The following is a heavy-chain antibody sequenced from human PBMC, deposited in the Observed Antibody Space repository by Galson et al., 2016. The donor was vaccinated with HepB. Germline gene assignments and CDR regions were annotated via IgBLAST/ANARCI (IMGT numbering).Heavy chain of an antibody. D-gene: IGHD1-26*01. J-gene: IGHJ6*02. CDR2: INSDGSIT. Sequence: SLRLSCAASGFTFSSYWMHWVRQAPGKGLVWVSHINSDGSITKYADSVKGRFAISRGNAKNTLYLQMNSLRAEDTAVYYCARERTLGSYPFYYYYGLDVWGQGTTVTVSS. CDR3: ARERTLGSYPFYYYYGLDV. CDR1: GFTFSSYW. V-gene: IGHV3-74*03.